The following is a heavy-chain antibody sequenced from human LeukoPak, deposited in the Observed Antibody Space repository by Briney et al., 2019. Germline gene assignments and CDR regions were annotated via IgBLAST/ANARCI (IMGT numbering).Heavy chain of an antibody. CDR1: GFTFSSFA. J-gene: IGHJ3*01. V-gene: IGHV3-64D*09. CDR3: AKDSDIAVAGSDDALDV. Sequence: RGGSLRLSCSASGFTFSSFAMLWVRQAPGKGLEYVSGISSDGGRTNYADSVKARFTISRDNSKVTLYLQMTSLRPEDTAIYYCAKDSDIAVAGSDDALDVRGQGTMVTVSS. D-gene: IGHD6-19*01. CDR2: ISSDGGRT.